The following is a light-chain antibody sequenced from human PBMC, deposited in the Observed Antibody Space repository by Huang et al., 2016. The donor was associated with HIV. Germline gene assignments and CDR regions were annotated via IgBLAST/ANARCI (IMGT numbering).Light chain of an antibody. Sequence: DIQMTQSPSSLSASVGDRVTITCRASQSISSYLNWYQHKPGKAPNLLIYAAATVQSGVPSRFSGSGSGTDFTLTISSLQPEDFATYYCQQSFSTPRTFGPGTKLEIK. CDR1: QSISSY. CDR2: AAA. CDR3: QQSFSTPRT. V-gene: IGKV1-39*01. J-gene: IGKJ2*01.